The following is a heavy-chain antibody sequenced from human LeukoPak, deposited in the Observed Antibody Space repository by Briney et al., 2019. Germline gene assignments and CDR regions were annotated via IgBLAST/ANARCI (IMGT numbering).Heavy chain of an antibody. J-gene: IGHJ4*02. D-gene: IGHD4-17*01. CDR3: ARHVPNTVTRRRAFDY. CDR1: GGSISSSSYY. Sequence: PSETLSLTCTVSGGSISSSSYYWGWIRQPPGKGLEWIGSIYYSGSTYYNPSLKSRVTISVDTSKNQFSLKLSPVTAADTAVYYCARHVPNTVTRRRAFDYWGQGTLVTVSS. CDR2: IYYSGST. V-gene: IGHV4-39*01.